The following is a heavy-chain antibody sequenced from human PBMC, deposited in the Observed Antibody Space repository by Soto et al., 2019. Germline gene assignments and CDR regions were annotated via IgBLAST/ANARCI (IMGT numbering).Heavy chain of an antibody. D-gene: IGHD6-19*01. CDR2: ISYSGST. CDR3: AALYSSGWYVLF. V-gene: IGHV4-59*01. Sequence: QVQLQESGPGLVKPSETLSLTCSVSGASIRTYFWSWIRQPPGKGLEWIGYISYSGSTTYYNPSLKSRVTMSADTDKNQFSLRLNSVTAADTAVYYCAALYSSGWYVLFWGKGTLVTVSS. CDR1: GASIRTYF. J-gene: IGHJ4*02.